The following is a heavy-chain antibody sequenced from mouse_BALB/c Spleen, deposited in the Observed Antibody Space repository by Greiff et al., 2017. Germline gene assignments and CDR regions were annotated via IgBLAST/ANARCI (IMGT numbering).Heavy chain of an antibody. D-gene: IGHD1-2*01. V-gene: IGHV3-6*02. CDR1: GYSITSGYY. CDR3: ASPYYGYAWFAY. J-gene: IGHJ3*01. CDR2: ISYDGSN. Sequence: DVQLQESGPGLVKPSQSLSLTCSVTGYSITSGYYWNWIRQFPGNKLEWMGYISYDGSNNYNPSLKNRISITRDTSKNQFFLKLNSVTTEDTATYYCASPYYGYAWFAYWGQGTLVTVSA.